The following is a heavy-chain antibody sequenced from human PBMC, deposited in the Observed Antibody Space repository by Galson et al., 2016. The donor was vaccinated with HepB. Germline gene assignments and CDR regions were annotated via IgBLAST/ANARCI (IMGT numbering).Heavy chain of an antibody. V-gene: IGHV3-30*03. CDR2: ISYDGSHK. D-gene: IGHD3-22*01. Sequence: SLRLSCAASGFTFDDYGMNWVRQVPGKGLEWVAVISYDGSHKYYADSVKGRFTISRDNSKNTLSLQMNSLRAEDTAVYYCAREQRPVVVSQGGFDYWGQGTLVTVSS. CDR3: AREQRPVVVSQGGFDY. CDR1: GFTFDDYG. J-gene: IGHJ4*02.